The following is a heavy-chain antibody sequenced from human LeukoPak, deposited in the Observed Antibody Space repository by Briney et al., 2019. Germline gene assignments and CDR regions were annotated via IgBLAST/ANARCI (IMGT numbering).Heavy chain of an antibody. CDR2: IYTSGST. CDR1: GGPISSGSYY. CDR3: ARSSPRRYFDL. V-gene: IGHV4-61*02. J-gene: IGHJ2*01. D-gene: IGHD2-2*01. Sequence: PSQTLSLTCTVSGGPISSGSYYWSWIRQPAGTGLEWIGRIYTSGSTNYNPSLKSRVTISVDTSKNQFSLKLSSVTAADTAVYYCARSSPRRYFDLWGRGTLVTVSS.